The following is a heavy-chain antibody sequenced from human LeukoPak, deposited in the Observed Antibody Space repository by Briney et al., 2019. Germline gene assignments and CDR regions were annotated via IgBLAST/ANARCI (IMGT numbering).Heavy chain of an antibody. CDR2: INHSGST. V-gene: IGHV4-34*01. Sequence: SQTLSLTCAVYGGSSSGYYWSWIRQPPGKGLEWIGEINHSGSTNYNPSLKSRVTIPVDTSKNQFSLKLSSVTAADTAVYYCARAVLGVVVADDAFDIWGQGTMVTVSS. CDR1: GGSSSGYY. J-gene: IGHJ3*02. D-gene: IGHD3-22*01. CDR3: ARAVLGVVVADDAFDI.